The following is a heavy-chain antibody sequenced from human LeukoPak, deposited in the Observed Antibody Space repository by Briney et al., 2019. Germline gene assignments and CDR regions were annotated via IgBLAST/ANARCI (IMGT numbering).Heavy chain of an antibody. D-gene: IGHD4-17*01. J-gene: IGHJ6*03. CDR1: GGSISTSNYY. CDR2: IFYSGST. CDR3: ARATVTTTYYYYYMDV. Sequence: PSETLSLTCTVSGGSISTSNYYWGWIRQPPGKGPEWIGNIFYSGSTYYSPSLKSRVTISVDTSKNQFSLKLSSVTAADTAVYYCARATVTTTYYYYYMDVWGKGTTVTVSS. V-gene: IGHV4-39*07.